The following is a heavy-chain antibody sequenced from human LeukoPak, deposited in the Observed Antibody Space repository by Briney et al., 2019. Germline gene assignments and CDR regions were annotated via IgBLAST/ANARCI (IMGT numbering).Heavy chain of an antibody. V-gene: IGHV3-74*01. J-gene: IGHJ6*03. CDR3: ARAYSGRYGLGYYYMDV. Sequence: GGSLRLSCAASGCTFSSYWMHWVGQAPGKGLVGVSRINSDGSSTSYDDSVKGRFTISRDNAKNSLYLQMNSLRADDTAVYYCARAYSGRYGLGYYYMDVWGKGPRSPSP. D-gene: IGHD1-26*01. CDR2: INSDGSST. CDR1: GCTFSSYW.